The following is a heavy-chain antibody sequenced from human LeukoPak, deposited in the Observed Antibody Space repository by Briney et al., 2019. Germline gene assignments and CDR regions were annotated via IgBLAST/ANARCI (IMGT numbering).Heavy chain of an antibody. CDR1: GASISSTSYY. J-gene: IGHJ4*02. CDR3: ATISSGLSY. CDR2: IYYSGST. D-gene: IGHD6-19*01. Sequence: SETLSLTCTVSGASISSTSYYWGWIRQPPGKGLEWIGSIYYSGSTYYNPSLKSRVTISVDTSKNQLSLKLSSVTAADTAVYYCATISSGLSYWGQGTLVTVSS. V-gene: IGHV4-39*07.